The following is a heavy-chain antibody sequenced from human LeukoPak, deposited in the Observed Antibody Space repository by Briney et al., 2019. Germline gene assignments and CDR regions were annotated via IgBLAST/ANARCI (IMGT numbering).Heavy chain of an antibody. CDR3: ARRSRGYSGVPFDP. Sequence: SSETLSLTCAVYGGSFSGYYWSWIRQPPGKGLEWIGEINHSGSTNYNPSLKSRVTISVDTSKNQFSLKLSSVTAADTAVYYCARRSRGYSGVPFDPWGQGTLVTVSS. CDR2: INHSGST. J-gene: IGHJ5*02. D-gene: IGHD5-12*01. CDR1: GGSFSGYY. V-gene: IGHV4-34*01.